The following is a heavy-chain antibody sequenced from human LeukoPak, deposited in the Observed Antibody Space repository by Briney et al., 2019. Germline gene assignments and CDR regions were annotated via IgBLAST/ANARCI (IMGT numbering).Heavy chain of an antibody. V-gene: IGHV6-1*01. CDR3: ARDTGSGSSWYEYFDY. Sequence: SQTLSLIRGISGDSVSSNSAAWTWIRQSPSRGLEWLGRTYYRAKWYNDYAVSVKSRITINPDTSKNQFSLQLNSVTPEDTAVYYCARDTGSGSSWYEYFDYWGQGTLVTVSS. D-gene: IGHD6-13*01. CDR2: TYYRAKWYN. J-gene: IGHJ4*02. CDR1: GDSVSSNSAA.